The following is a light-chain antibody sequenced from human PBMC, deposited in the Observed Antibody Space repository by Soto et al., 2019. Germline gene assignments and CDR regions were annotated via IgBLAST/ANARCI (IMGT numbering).Light chain of an antibody. J-gene: IGLJ1*01. CDR1: SSDVGGYNF. CDR3: SSYAGSIYV. Sequence: QSALTQPPSASGTPGQSVTISCTGTSSDVGGYNFVSWYQHHPGKAPKLMIYEVTKRPSGVPDRFSGSRSGNTASLTVSGLQTEEEADYYCSSYAGSIYVFGTGTKVTVL. V-gene: IGLV2-8*01. CDR2: EVT.